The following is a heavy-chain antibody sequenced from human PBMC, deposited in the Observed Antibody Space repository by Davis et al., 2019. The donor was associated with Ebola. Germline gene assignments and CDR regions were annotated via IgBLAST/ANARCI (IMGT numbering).Heavy chain of an antibody. Sequence: ASVKVSCKASGYTFTSYYMHWVRQAPGKGLEWMGHFDPEDGEAIYAQKFQDRVTMTEDTSTDTAYMELSSLRSEDTAVYYCAAGGLGGGFDIWGQGTMVTVSS. CDR1: GYTFTSYY. V-gene: IGHV1-24*01. CDR2: FDPEDGEA. CDR3: AAGGLGGGFDI. J-gene: IGHJ3*02. D-gene: IGHD3-16*01.